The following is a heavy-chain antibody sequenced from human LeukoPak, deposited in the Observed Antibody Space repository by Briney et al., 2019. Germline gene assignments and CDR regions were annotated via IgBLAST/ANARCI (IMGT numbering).Heavy chain of an antibody. V-gene: IGHV1-18*01. CDR1: GYTFTSYG. Sequence: GASVKVSCKASGYTFTSYGISWVRQAPGQGLEWMGWISVYNGNTKYTQKFQGRVTMTRDTSISTAYMELSRLRSDDTAVYYCARDGSGSYDLHYYYMDVWGKGTRVTISS. J-gene: IGHJ6*03. CDR2: ISVYNGNT. D-gene: IGHD1-26*01. CDR3: ARDGSGSYDLHYYYMDV.